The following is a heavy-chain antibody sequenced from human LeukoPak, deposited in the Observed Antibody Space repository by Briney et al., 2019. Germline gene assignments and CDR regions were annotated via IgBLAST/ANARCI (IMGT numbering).Heavy chain of an antibody. V-gene: IGHV5-51*01. D-gene: IGHD3-22*01. Sequence: GESLKISCKGSGYIFTRYWIGWVRPMPGRGLEWMGIIYPGDSNIRYSPSFQGQVSISADKSISTAYLQWSSLQASDTAMYYCARHRDSSGFPAAFDLWGQGTLVTVSS. CDR1: GYIFTRYW. CDR3: ARHRDSSGFPAAFDL. J-gene: IGHJ3*01. CDR2: IYPGDSNI.